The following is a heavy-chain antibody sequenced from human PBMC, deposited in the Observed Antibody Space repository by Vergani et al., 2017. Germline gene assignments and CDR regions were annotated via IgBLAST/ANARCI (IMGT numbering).Heavy chain of an antibody. D-gene: IGHD6-19*01. V-gene: IGHV4-61*02. CDR3: ARGTAVALGYYYYGMDV. J-gene: IGHJ6*02. CDR1: GGSISSGSYY. Sequence: QVQLQESGPGLVKPSQTLSLTCTVSGGSISSGSYYWSWIRQPAGKGLEWIGLIYTSGSTNYNPSLKSRVTISVDTSKNQFSLKLSSVTAADTAVYYCARGTAVALGYYYYGMDVWGQGTTVTVSS. CDR2: IYTSGST.